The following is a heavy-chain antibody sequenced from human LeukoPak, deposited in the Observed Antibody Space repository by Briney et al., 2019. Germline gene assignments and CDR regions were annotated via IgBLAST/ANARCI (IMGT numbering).Heavy chain of an antibody. CDR3: ATLTTVEDYFDY. CDR1: GGPISSSNW. V-gene: IGHV4-4*02. J-gene: IGHJ4*02. Sequence: PSETLSLTCAVSGGPISSSNWWSWVRQPPGKGLEWIGEIYHSGSTYYNPSLKSRVTISVDKSKNQFSLKLSSVTAADTAVYYCATLTTVEDYFDYWGQGTLVTVSS. D-gene: IGHD4-23*01. CDR2: IYHSGST.